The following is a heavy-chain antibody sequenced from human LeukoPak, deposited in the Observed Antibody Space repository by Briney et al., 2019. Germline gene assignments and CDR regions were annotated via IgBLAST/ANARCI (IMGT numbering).Heavy chain of an antibody. J-gene: IGHJ6*04. V-gene: IGHV1-69*06. CDR1: GGTFSSYA. D-gene: IGHD1-1*01. CDR2: IIPIFGTA. Sequence: SVKVSCKASGGTFSSYAISWVRQAPGQGLEWMGGIIPIFGTANYAEKFQGRVTITADKSTSTAYMELSSLRSEDTAVYYCAREVERPRGYYYGMDVWGKGTTVTASS. CDR3: AREVERPRGYYYGMDV.